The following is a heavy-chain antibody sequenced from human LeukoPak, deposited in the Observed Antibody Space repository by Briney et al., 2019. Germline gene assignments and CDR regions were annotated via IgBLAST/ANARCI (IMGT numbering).Heavy chain of an antibody. J-gene: IGHJ4*02. CDR2: IYYSGST. V-gene: IGHV4-30-4*01. D-gene: IGHD2-15*01. CDR3: ASSGGTFANY. CDR1: GVSISSGDYY. Sequence: SETLSLTCTVSGVSISSGDYYWSWIRQPPGKGLEWIGYIYYSGSTYYNPSLKSRVTISVDTSKNQFSLKLSSVTAADTAVYYCASSGGTFANYWGQGTLVTVSS.